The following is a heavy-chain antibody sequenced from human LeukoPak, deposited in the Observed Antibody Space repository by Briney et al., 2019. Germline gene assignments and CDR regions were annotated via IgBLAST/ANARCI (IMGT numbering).Heavy chain of an antibody. Sequence: GASVKVSCKASGYIFTKYVVHWVRQAPGQRSEWMGWIKAGNGDAKYSQNFQDRLTITRDTPASTVYMELSSLTSEDTALYYCARDDCGDTCYPGGYWGQGTLVTVSS. CDR1: GYIFTKYV. CDR3: ARDDCGDTCYPGGY. V-gene: IGHV1-3*01. J-gene: IGHJ4*02. CDR2: IKAGNGDA. D-gene: IGHD2-21*01.